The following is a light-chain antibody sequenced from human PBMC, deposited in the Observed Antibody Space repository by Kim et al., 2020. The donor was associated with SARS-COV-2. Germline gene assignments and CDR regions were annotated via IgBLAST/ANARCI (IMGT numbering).Light chain of an antibody. CDR2: DVS. J-gene: IGLJ3*02. CDR3: CSYAGSYTWV. V-gene: IGLV2-11*01. CDR1: SSDVGGYNN. Sequence: GQSVASYCTGTSSDVGGYNNVSRYQQQPGKAPKLMIYDVSKRPSGVPDRFSGSKSGNTAPLTISGLQAEDEADYYCCSYAGSYTWVFGGGTQLTVL.